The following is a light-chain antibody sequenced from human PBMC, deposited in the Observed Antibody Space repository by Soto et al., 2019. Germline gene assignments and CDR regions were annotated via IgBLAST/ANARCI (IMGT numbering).Light chain of an antibody. CDR2: DVS. J-gene: IGLJ1*01. V-gene: IGLV2-8*01. Sequence: QSVLTQPPSASGSPGQSVTISCTGTSSDVGGYNYVSWYQQHPGKAPKLMIYDVSQRPSGVPDRFSGSKSGNTASLTVSGLQAEDEADYCCSSDAGDHIVFGTGTKVTVL. CDR3: SSDAGDHIV. CDR1: SSDVGGYNY.